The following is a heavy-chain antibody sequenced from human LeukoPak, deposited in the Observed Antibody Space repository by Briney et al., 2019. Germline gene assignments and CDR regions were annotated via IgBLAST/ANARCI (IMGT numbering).Heavy chain of an antibody. CDR2: IYHSGST. J-gene: IGHJ4*02. D-gene: IGHD1-7*01. CDR1: GGSISSGGYS. V-gene: IGHV4-30-2*01. CDR3: ARGITGTTKPFDY. Sequence: PLETLSLTCAVSGGSISSGGYSWSWIRQPPGKGLEWIGYIYHSGSTYYNPSLKSRVTISVDRSKNQFSLKLSSVTAADTAVYYCARGITGTTKPFDYWGQGTLVTVSS.